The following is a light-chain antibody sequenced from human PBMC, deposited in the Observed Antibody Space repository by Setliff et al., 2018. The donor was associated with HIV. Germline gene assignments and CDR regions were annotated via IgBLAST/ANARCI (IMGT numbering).Light chain of an antibody. CDR1: SSNIGSNT. CDR2: SSN. CDR3: AAWDDSLNGRV. Sequence: QSALTQPPSASGTPGQRVTISCSGSSSNIGSNTVTWYQQLPGTAPKLLIYSSNQRPSGVPDRFAGSKSGTSASLAISGLQSEDEADYYCAAWDDSLNGRVFGTGTKVTV. J-gene: IGLJ1*01. V-gene: IGLV1-44*01.